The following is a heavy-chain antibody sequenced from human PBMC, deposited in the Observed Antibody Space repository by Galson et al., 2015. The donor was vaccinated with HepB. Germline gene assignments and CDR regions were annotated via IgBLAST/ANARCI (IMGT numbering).Heavy chain of an antibody. D-gene: IGHD2-2*01. CDR1: GYSFTSYW. V-gene: IGHV5-10-1*01. J-gene: IGHJ4*02. Sequence: QSGAEVKKPGESLRISCKGSGYSFTSYWISWVRQMPGKGLEWMGRIDPSGSYTNYSPSFQGHVTISADKSISTAYLQWSSLKASDTAMYYCARHPEPLGDIVVVPAASPGWGQGTLVTVSS. CDR2: IDPSGSYT. CDR3: ARHPEPLGDIVVVPAASPG.